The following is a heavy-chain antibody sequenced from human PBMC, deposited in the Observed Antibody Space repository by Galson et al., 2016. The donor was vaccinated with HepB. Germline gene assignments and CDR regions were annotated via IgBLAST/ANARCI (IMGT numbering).Heavy chain of an antibody. Sequence: SLRLSCAASGFTFSRYPMNWVRQAPGKGLEWVSSISSGSSYIYYADSVKGRFTISRDNAKNSLYLQMNSLRAEDTAVYYCARDLHTTSSPDYWGQGTLGTVSS. J-gene: IGHJ4*02. CDR3: ARDLHTTSSPDY. CDR2: ISSGSSYI. D-gene: IGHD6-6*01. V-gene: IGHV3-21*01. CDR1: GFTFSRYP.